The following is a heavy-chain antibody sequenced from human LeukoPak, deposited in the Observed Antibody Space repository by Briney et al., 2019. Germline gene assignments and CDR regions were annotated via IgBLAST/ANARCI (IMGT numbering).Heavy chain of an antibody. V-gene: IGHV3-9*01. Sequence: SGGSLRLSCAASGFTFDDYAMHWVRQAPGKGLEWVSGISWNSGSIGYADSVKGRFTISRDNAKNSLYLQMNSLRAEDTAVYYCARDPVGVRYSSGPGAKFDYWGQGNLVTVSS. CDR2: ISWNSGSI. CDR1: GFTFDDYA. CDR3: ARDPVGVRYSSGPGAKFDY. J-gene: IGHJ4*02. D-gene: IGHD6-19*01.